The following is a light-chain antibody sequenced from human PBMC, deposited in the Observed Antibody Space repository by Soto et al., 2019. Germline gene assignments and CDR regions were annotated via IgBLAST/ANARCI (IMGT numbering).Light chain of an antibody. V-gene: IGKV1-5*01. J-gene: IGKJ5*01. Sequence: DIQMTQSPSTLSASVGDRVIITCRASQTVERWMAWYQQKPGKAPKLLISDVSTLERGVPSRFSGSGSATEFTLTISGLQPDDFETYYCQQSSTALITFGQGTRLEIK. CDR1: QTVERW. CDR3: QQSSTALIT. CDR2: DVS.